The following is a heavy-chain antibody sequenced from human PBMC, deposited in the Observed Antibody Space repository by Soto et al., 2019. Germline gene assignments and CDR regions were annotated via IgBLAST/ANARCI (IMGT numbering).Heavy chain of an antibody. CDR1: GGSISSSTSY. J-gene: IGHJ6*03. Sequence: QLQLQESGPGLVKPSETLSLTCTVSGGSISSSTSYWGWIHQPPGKGLEWIGSINYSGSTYYSPSLKSRVTISADTYKNKFSLKLSSVTAADTAVYYCARPVNYYYYYMDVWGKGTMVTVSS. V-gene: IGHV4-39*01. CDR3: ARPVNYYYYYMDV. CDR2: INYSGST.